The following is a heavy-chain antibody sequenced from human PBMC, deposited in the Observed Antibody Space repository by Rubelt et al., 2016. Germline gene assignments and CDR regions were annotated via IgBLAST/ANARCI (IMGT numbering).Heavy chain of an antibody. J-gene: IGHJ4*02. CDR3: AKSGLAVAGPLDY. CDR2: INHSGST. Sequence: QVQLQQWGAGLLKPSETLSLTCAVYGGSFSGYYWSWIRQPPGKGLEWIGEINHSGSTNYNPSLTRRVIISVDTSKNQFSLKRSSVTAADTAVYYCAKSGLAVAGPLDYWGQGTLVTVSS. V-gene: IGHV4-34*01. D-gene: IGHD6-19*01. CDR1: GGSFSGYY.